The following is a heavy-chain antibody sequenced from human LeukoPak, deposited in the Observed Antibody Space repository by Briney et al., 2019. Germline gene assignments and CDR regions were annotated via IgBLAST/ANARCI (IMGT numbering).Heavy chain of an antibody. J-gene: IGHJ4*02. CDR3: AREGGGIAAAGIDY. D-gene: IGHD6-13*01. CDR1: GSMYNYY. Sequence: SETLSLTCTVSGSMYNYYWSWIRQPPGKGLAWIGYIYYTGSTNYNPSLKSRVTMSVDTSKNQFSLKLSSVTAADTAVYYCAREGGGIAAAGIDYWGQGTLVTVSS. CDR2: IYYTGST. V-gene: IGHV4-59*01.